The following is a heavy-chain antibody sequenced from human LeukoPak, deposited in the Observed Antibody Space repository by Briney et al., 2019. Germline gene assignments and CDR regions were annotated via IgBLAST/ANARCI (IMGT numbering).Heavy chain of an antibody. CDR2: ISSSSNSI. J-gene: IGHJ4*02. CDR1: GCTFSIYS. V-gene: IGHV3-21*01. Sequence: GGSLRLSXTASGCTFSIYSMNWVRQAPGKGLEWLSSISSSSNSIYYADSLKGQFTISRDNAKDSLYLQMNSLRDEDTDVYYCARGPSCSSVSCYTTGLFDYWGRGTLVTVSS. D-gene: IGHD2-15*01. CDR3: ARGPSCSSVSCYTTGLFDY.